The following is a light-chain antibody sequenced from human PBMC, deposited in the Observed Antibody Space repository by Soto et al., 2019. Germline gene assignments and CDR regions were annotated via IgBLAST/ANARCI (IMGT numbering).Light chain of an antibody. CDR1: QSTRNW. CDR2: KAS. V-gene: IGKV1-5*03. CDR3: QQYNNWPPIT. Sequence: DSQMTQSPSTLSASVGDRVTITCRASQSTRNWLAWYQDKPGKAPKLLIYKASTLKSGVPSRFSGSGSGTEFTLTISSLQSEDFAVYYCQQYNNWPPITFGQGTRLEIK. J-gene: IGKJ5*01.